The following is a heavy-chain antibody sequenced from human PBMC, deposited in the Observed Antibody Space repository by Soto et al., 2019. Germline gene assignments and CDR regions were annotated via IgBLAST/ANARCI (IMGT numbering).Heavy chain of an antibody. J-gene: IGHJ4*02. CDR1: GYSISSGYY. V-gene: IGHV4-38-2*02. CDR2: IYTSGST. CDR3: ARDRFTNSDPAFDY. Sequence: PSETLSLTCAVSGYSISSGYYWGWIRQPPGKGLEWIGRIYTSGSTVYNPSLKSRVTMSLDTSKNQFSLKLTSATAADTAVYYCARDRFTNSDPAFDYWGQGTLVTVSS. D-gene: IGHD1-1*01.